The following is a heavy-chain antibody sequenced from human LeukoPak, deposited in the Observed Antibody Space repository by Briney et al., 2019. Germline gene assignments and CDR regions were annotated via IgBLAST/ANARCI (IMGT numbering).Heavy chain of an antibody. CDR2: INPNSGGT. J-gene: IGHJ4*02. D-gene: IGHD2-2*01. CDR3: ARDSVRLAPCSSTSCYLLDY. CDR1: GYTFTNYG. V-gene: IGHV1-2*02. Sequence: GASVKVSCKASGYTFTNYGISWVRQAPGQGLEWMGWINPNSGGTNYAQKFQGRVTMTRDTSISTAYMELSRLRSDDTAVYYCARDSVRLAPCSSTSCYLLDYWGQGTLVTVSS.